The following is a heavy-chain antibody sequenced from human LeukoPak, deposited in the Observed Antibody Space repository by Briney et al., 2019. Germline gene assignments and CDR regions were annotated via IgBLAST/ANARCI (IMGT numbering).Heavy chain of an antibody. CDR1: GFAFSDYY. J-gene: IGHJ4*02. Sequence: GGSLRLSCAASGFAFSDYYMTWLRQAPGKGLEWVSHISSSGSTIYYADSVKGRFTISRDNAKNSLYLQMNSLRAEGTAVYYCARARPVYYGGECGYWGQGTLVTVSS. D-gene: IGHD3-10*01. CDR2: ISSSGSTI. V-gene: IGHV3-11*01. CDR3: ARARPVYYGGECGY.